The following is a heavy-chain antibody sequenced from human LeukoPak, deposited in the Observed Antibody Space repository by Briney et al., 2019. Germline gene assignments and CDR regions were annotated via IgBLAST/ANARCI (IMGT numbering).Heavy chain of an antibody. CDR3: ARGATISETGYFDF. D-gene: IGHD5-24*01. V-gene: IGHV4-34*01. Sequence: SETLSLTCAVYGGSFSRYYWSWIRQSPGKGLEWIAEIDHRGDTNYNPSVKSRVTISVDTSKNQFSLKVRSLSAADTAVYYCARGATISETGYFDFWGQGTLVSVSS. CDR2: IDHRGDT. J-gene: IGHJ4*03. CDR1: GGSFSRYY.